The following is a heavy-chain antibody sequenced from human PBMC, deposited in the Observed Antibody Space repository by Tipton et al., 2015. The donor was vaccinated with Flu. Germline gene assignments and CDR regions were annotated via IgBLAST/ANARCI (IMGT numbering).Heavy chain of an antibody. D-gene: IGHD3-3*01. J-gene: IGHJ4*02. CDR2: IYYSGST. CDR3: ARVDYDFWSGYYRYYFDY. Sequence: TLSLTCTVSGGSISSYYWSWIRQPPGKGLEWIGYIYYSGSTNHNPSLKSRVTISVDTSKNQFSLKLSSVTAADTAVYYCARVDYDFWSGYYRYYFDYWGQGTLVTVSS. V-gene: IGHV4-59*01. CDR1: GGSISSYY.